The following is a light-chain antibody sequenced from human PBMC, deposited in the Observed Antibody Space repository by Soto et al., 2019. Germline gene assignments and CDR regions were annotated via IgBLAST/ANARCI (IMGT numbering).Light chain of an antibody. CDR3: QQYDDWPWT. V-gene: IGKV3-15*01. CDR1: QSISSY. Sequence: EIVLTQSPYTLSLPPGERATLSCRASQSISSYLAWYQQKPGQAPRLLISGASTRAADFPARFSGSGSGTEFILTISSLQSEDFAFYYCQQYDDWPWTFGQGTKVDIK. CDR2: GAS. J-gene: IGKJ1*01.